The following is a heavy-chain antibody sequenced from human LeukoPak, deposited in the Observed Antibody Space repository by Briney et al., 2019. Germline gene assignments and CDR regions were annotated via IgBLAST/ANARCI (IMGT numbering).Heavy chain of an antibody. CDR2: ISLRGRT. CDR1: GGSITTTNF. V-gene: IGHV4-4*02. Sequence: SETLSLTCGVSGGSITTTNFWSWVRQPPGGGLEWIGEISLRGRTQYNPSLKSRVNVSIDESKNHLYLSLASVTAADTAVYYCAIRSLRSSWDSFDYWGQGALVTVSS. J-gene: IGHJ4*01. CDR3: AIRSLRSSWDSFDY. D-gene: IGHD6-13*01.